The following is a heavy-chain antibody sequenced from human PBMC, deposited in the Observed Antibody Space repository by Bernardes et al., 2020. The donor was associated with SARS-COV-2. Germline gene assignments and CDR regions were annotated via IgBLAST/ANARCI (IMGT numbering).Heavy chain of an antibody. CDR1: GGSISSSTFY. V-gene: IGHV4-39*01. CDR2: IYYRGNT. D-gene: IGHD6-19*01. Sequence: ETLSLNCIVSGGSISSSTFYWGWVRQPPGKGLAWIGSIYYRGNTYYSASLKSRVTISIDTSKNQFSLKLSSVTAADTAVYYCARVAAGYYYQYGMDVWGQGTTVTVSS. CDR3: ARVAAGYYYQYGMDV. J-gene: IGHJ6*02.